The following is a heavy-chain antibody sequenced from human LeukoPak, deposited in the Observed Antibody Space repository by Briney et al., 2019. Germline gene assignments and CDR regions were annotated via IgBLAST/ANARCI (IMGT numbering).Heavy chain of an antibody. V-gene: IGHV4-34*01. CDR1: GGSFSGYY. J-gene: IGHJ4*02. Sequence: SETLSLTCAVYGGSFSGYYWSWIRQPPGKGLEWVGEINHSGSNNYNPTPKSRVTISVDTSKKRFSLHLSSVTAAQPTVYYCARGRALDTWGQLWFGRGVIDYWGQGTLVTVSS. D-gene: IGHD3-10*01. CDR2: INHSGSN. CDR3: ARGRALDTWGQLWFGRGVIDY.